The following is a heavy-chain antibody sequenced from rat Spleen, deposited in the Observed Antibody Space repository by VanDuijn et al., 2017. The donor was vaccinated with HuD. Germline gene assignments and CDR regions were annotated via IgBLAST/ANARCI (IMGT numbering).Heavy chain of an antibody. CDR3: ARHSVRRVPDWFAY. CDR2: ISFDGSDT. CDR1: GFTFSDYN. J-gene: IGHJ3*01. V-gene: IGHV5-7*01. Sequence: EVQLVESGGGLVQPGRSLKLSCAASGFTFSDYNMAWVRQAPKKGLEWVATISFDGSDTYYRDSVKGRFTFSRDNAKNTQYLQMDSLRSEDTATYYCARHSVRRVPDWFAYWGQGTLVTVSS. D-gene: IGHD1-11*01.